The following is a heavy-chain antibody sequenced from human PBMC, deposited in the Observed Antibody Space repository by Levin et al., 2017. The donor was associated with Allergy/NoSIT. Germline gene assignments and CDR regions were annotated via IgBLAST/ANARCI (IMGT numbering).Heavy chain of an antibody. CDR2: IYWDDDE. Sequence: SGPTLVKPTQTLTLACTLSGYSLSTSEVSLGWIRQPPGKALEWLALIYWDDDERYSPSLKSRLTITKDISKNQVVLTMTNMDPVDTATYYCAHRGPVIRGVRSSDAFDIWGQGTMVTVSS. CDR3: AHRGPVIRGVRSSDAFDI. J-gene: IGHJ3*02. D-gene: IGHD3-10*01. CDR1: GYSLSTSEVS. V-gene: IGHV2-5*02.